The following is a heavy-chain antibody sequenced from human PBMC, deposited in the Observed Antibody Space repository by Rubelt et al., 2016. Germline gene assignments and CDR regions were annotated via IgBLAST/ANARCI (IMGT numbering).Heavy chain of an antibody. J-gene: IGHJ4*02. CDR3: AGQGGSSGWYPFDY. D-gene: IGHD6-19*01. CDR2: LYYSGST. Sequence: QVQLVESGGGLVKPGGSLRLSCAASGFTFTTSGMTWIRQAPGKGLEWIGSLYYSGSTYYNPSLESRVTISVDTSKNQFSLEQSYVPAADTAVYYCAGQGGSSGWYPFDYWGQGTLVTVSS. CDR1: GFTFTTSG. V-gene: IGHV4-59*05.